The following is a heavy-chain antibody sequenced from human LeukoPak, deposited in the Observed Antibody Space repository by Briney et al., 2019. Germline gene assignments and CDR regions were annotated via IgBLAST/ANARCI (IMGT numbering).Heavy chain of an antibody. CDR2: IGGSDGNT. D-gene: IGHD5-12*01. J-gene: IGHJ4*02. CDR3: AKVQYSDYDMNFDS. Sequence: PGGSLRLSCAASGFTFSSYAMSWVRQAPGMGLGWVSAIGGSDGNTYYADSVKGRFTISRDNSKNSLYLQINSLRADDTAVYYCAKVQYSDYDMNFDSWGQGTLVTVSS. CDR1: GFTFSSYA. V-gene: IGHV3-23*01.